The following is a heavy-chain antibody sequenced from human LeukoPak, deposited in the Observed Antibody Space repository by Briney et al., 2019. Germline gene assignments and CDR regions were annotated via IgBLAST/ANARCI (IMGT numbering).Heavy chain of an antibody. CDR1: GYSFTDYY. J-gene: IGHJ5*02. V-gene: IGHV1-2*02. D-gene: IGHD2-21*02. Sequence: ASVKVSCKASGYSFTDYYIHWARQAPGQGLEWMGWINPKGGGINYAPEFQCRVTMTRDTSITTAYMELSSLRSDDTAMYYCARDTCDGGDCFNWFDPWGQGTLVTVSS. CDR2: INPKGGGI. CDR3: ARDTCDGGDCFNWFDP.